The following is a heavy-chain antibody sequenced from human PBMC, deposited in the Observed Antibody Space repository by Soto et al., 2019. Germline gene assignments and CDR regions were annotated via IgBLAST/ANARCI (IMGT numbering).Heavy chain of an antibody. CDR3: ARVYGRITIFGVPPRWFDP. CDR2: IKQDGSEK. CDR1: GFTFSSYW. D-gene: IGHD3-3*01. J-gene: IGHJ5*02. V-gene: IGHV3-7*01. Sequence: PGGSLRLSCAASGFTFSSYWMSWVRQAPGKGLEWVANIKQDGSEKYYVDSVKGRFTISRDNAKNSLYLQMNSLRAEDTAVYYCARVYGRITIFGVPPRWFDPWGQGTLVTVSS.